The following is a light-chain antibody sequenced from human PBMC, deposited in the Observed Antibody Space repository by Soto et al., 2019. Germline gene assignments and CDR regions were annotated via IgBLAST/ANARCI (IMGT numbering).Light chain of an antibody. CDR1: QSVSSY. J-gene: IGKJ1*01. CDR2: DAS. CDR3: QQRSNSQEP. V-gene: IGKV3-11*01. Sequence: EIVLTQSPATLSLSPGERATLSCRASQSVSSYLAWYQQKPGQAPRLLIYDASNRATGIPARFSGSGSGTEFTLTISSLEPEEFAVYYCQQRSNSQEPFGQGTKVEIK.